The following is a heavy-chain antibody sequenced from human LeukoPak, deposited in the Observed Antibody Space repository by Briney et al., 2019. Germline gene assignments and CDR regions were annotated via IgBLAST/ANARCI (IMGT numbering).Heavy chain of an antibody. CDR2: LRGSGGLT. V-gene: IGHV3-23*01. Sequence: PGGSLRLSCAASGFTFSRYSMNWVGQAPGKGVERVSTLRGSGGLTYYADSVKGRFTISRDNSKSTLYLQMNSLRAEDTAVYYCAKQPADGGADCFDYWGQGTLVTVSS. CDR3: AKQPADGGADCFDY. J-gene: IGHJ4*02. CDR1: GFTFSRYS. D-gene: IGHD1-14*01.